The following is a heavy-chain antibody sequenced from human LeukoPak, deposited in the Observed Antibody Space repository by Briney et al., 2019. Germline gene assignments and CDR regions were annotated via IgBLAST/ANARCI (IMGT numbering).Heavy chain of an antibody. V-gene: IGHV4-4*07. J-gene: IGHJ5*02. D-gene: IGHD1-1*01. Sequence: PSETLSLTCTVSGGSISSYYWSWIRQPAGKGLEWIGRIYTSGSTNYNPSLKSRVTMSVDTSKNQFSLKLSSVTAADTAVYYCARDWAPRGWNDVFGRWFDPWGQGTLVTVSS. CDR1: GGSISSYY. CDR2: IYTSGST. CDR3: ARDWAPRGWNDVFGRWFDP.